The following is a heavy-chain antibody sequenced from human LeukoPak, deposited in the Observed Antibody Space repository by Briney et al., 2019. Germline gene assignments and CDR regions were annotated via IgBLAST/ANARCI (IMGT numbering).Heavy chain of an antibody. Sequence: ASVKVSCKASGYTFTSYGVSWVRQAPGQGLEWMGWISAYNGNTNYAQKLQGRVTMTTDTSTSTAYMELRSLRSDDTAVYYCARDSYHYCGTTSCYRSLDYWGQGTLVTVSS. V-gene: IGHV1-18*01. CDR1: GYTFTSYG. CDR2: ISAYNGNT. CDR3: ARDSYHYCGTTSCYRSLDY. D-gene: IGHD2-2*01. J-gene: IGHJ4*02.